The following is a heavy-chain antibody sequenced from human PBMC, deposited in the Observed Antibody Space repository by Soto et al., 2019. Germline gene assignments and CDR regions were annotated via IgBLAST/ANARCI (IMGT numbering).Heavy chain of an antibody. CDR2: ISWNSGSI. CDR1: GFTFDDYA. CDR3: AKDDSSGPYYFDY. D-gene: IGHD3-22*01. Sequence: EVQLVESGGGLVQPGRSLRLSCAASGFTFDDYAMHWVRQAPGKGLEWVSGISWNSGSIGYADSVKGRFTISRDNAKNSLYLQMNSLRAEDTALYYCAKDDSSGPYYFDYWGQGTLVTVSS. V-gene: IGHV3-9*01. J-gene: IGHJ4*02.